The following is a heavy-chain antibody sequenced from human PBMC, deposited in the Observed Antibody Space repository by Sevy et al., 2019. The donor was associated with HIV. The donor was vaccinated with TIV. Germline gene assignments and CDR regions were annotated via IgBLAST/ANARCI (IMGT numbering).Heavy chain of an antibody. Sequence: GGSLRLSCAASGFTFSSYSMNWVRQAPGKGLEWVSHISSSSSTIYYADSVKGRFTISRDNAKNSLYLQMNSLRDEDTAVYYCAREGSSSWSPEGHDPFDIWGQGTMVTVSS. D-gene: IGHD6-13*01. V-gene: IGHV3-48*02. J-gene: IGHJ3*02. CDR2: ISSSSSTI. CDR1: GFTFSSYS. CDR3: AREGSSSWSPEGHDPFDI.